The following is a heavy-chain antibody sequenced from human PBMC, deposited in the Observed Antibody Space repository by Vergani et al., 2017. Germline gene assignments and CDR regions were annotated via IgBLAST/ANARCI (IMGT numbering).Heavy chain of an antibody. CDR1: GFTFTAHG. CDR2: ISSDGGST. CDR3: ARGQYDFWSGYYTRDYYYSYMDV. Sequence: EVQLLESGGDLVQPGGSLRLSCVASGFTFTAHGLNWVRQAPGKGLEWVSTISSDGGSTYYADSVKGRFTISRDNSKNTLYLQMNSLRAEDTAVYYCARGQYDFWSGYYTRDYYYSYMDVWGKGTTVTVSS. V-gene: IGHV3-23*01. D-gene: IGHD3-3*01. J-gene: IGHJ6*03.